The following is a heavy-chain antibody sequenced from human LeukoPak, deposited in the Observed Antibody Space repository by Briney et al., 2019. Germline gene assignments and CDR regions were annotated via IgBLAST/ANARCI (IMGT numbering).Heavy chain of an antibody. J-gene: IGHJ4*02. Sequence: SQTLSLTCTVSGDSISSGSYYWSWIRQPAGKGLEWIGRIYTSGSTNYNPSLKSRVTISVDTSKNQFSLKLCSVTAADTAVYYCARGTEMATIGFDYWGQGTLVTVSS. CDR2: IYTSGST. CDR1: GDSISSGSYY. D-gene: IGHD5-24*01. V-gene: IGHV4-61*02. CDR3: ARGTEMATIGFDY.